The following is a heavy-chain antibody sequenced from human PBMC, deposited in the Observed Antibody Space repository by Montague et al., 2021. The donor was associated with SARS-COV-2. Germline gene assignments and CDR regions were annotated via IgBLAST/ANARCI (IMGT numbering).Heavy chain of an antibody. D-gene: IGHD3-10*01. J-gene: IGHJ5*02. V-gene: IGHV4-39*01. CDR3: ARRDYSYGWGA. CDR1: GGPISGSSYY. Sequence: SETLSLTCTVTGGPISGSSYYWGWIRQSPGKGLEWIASVDYSGNTYYSPSLKSRLTIFVDTSKNQFSLKLNSVTAADTALYYCARRDYSYGWGAWGQGTLVTVSS. CDR2: VDYSGNT.